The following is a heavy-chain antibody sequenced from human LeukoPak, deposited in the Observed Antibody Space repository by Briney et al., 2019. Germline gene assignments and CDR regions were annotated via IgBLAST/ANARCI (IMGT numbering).Heavy chain of an antibody. D-gene: IGHD6-6*01. CDR1: GYTFTSDY. J-gene: IGHJ5*02. Sequence: ASVKVSCKTTGYTFTSDYTHWVRQAPGQGLEWMGIIKPSSGSTSYSQKFQGRVTMTRDTSTRTVYMELSSLRSEDTAVYYCARPAGSSTVSWFDPWGQGTLVTVSS. CDR3: ARPAGSSTVSWFDP. V-gene: IGHV1-46*01. CDR2: IKPSSGST.